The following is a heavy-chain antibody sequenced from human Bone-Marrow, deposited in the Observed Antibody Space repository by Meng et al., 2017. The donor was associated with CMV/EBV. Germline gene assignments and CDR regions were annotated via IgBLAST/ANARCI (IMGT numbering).Heavy chain of an antibody. CDR3: AKNGLRFLEWLSNPDY. J-gene: IGHJ4*02. CDR1: GFTFSSYG. V-gene: IGHV3-30*02. Sequence: GGSLRLSCAASGFTFSSYGMHWVRQAPGKGLEWVAFIRYDGSNKYYADSVKGRFTISRDNSKNTLYLQMNSLRAEDTAVYYCAKNGLRFLEWLSNPDYWGQGTLVTVSS. CDR2: IRYDGSNK. D-gene: IGHD3-3*01.